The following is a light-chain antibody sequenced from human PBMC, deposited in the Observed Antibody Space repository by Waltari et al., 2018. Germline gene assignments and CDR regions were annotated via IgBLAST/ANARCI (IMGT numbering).Light chain of an antibody. J-gene: IGLJ1*01. Sequence: QSALTQPAYVSGSRGQSIPISCTGTSSDVGSYNYVSWYQQHPGKAPKLMIYDVSKRPSGVSNRFSGSKSGNTASLTISGLQAEDEADYYCTSYTSSNTYVFGTGTKVTVL. CDR3: TSYTSSNTYV. CDR1: SSDVGSYNY. CDR2: DVS. V-gene: IGLV2-14*03.